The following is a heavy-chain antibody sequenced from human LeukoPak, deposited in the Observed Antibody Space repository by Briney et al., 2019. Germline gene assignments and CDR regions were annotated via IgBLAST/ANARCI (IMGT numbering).Heavy chain of an antibody. CDR1: GFSFNRYA. D-gene: IGHD6-13*01. CDR3: AKDPEHRSIAAAGFLD. V-gene: IGHV3-30*02. Sequence: GGSLRLSCVASGFSFNRYAMHWVRQAPGKGLEWVAFIRYDGSNKYYADSVKGRFTISRDNSKNTLYLQMNSLRAEDTAVYYCAKDPEHRSIAAAGFLDWGQGTLVTVSS. CDR2: IRYDGSNK. J-gene: IGHJ4*02.